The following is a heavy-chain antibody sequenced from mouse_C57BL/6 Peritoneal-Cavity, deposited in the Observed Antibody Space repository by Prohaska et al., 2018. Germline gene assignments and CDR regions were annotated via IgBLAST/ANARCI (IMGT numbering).Heavy chain of an antibody. CDR1: GYTFTSYW. CDR2: IHPSDSET. D-gene: IGHD2-4*01. J-gene: IGHJ2*01. CDR3: AGNPNYEDYGGVVVYY. V-gene: IGHV1-52*01. Sequence: QVQLQQPGAELVRPGFSVKLSCKASGYTFTSYWMHWVKQRPIQGLEWIGNIHPSDSETHYNQEFKDKATLTVDKSSSTAYMQISSLTYEDCAVYYCAGNPNYEDYGGVVVYYWEQGTTLAVSS.